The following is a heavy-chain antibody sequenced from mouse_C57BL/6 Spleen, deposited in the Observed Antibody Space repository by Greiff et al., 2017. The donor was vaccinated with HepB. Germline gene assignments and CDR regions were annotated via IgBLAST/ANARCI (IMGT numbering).Heavy chain of an antibody. CDR3: ARRGDGYYFDY. Sequence: VQLQQSGAELVRPGTSVKMSCKASGYTFTNYWIGWAKQRPGHGLAWIGNIYPGGGYTNYNEKFKGKATLTADKSSSTAYMQFSSLTSEDSAIYYCARRGDGYYFDYWSQGTTLTVSS. J-gene: IGHJ2*01. CDR1: GYTFTNYW. CDR2: IYPGGGYT. D-gene: IGHD2-3*01. V-gene: IGHV1-63*01.